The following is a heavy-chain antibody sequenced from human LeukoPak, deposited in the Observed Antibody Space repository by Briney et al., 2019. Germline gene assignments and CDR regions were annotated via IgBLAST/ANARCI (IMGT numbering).Heavy chain of an antibody. CDR1: GFTFSSYA. J-gene: IGHJ4*02. D-gene: IGHD6-13*01. CDR3: ARSRGSSWPLDY. V-gene: IGHV3-23*01. Sequence: GGSLRLSCAASGFTFSSYAMNWVRQAPGKGLEWVSGISGSGDSTYYADSVKGRFTISRDNSKNTLYLQMNSLRAEDTAVYYCARSRGSSWPLDYWGQGTLVTVSS. CDR2: ISGSGDST.